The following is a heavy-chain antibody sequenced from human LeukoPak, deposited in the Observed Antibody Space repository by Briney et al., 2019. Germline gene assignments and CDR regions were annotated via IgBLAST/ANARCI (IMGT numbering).Heavy chain of an antibody. CDR2: IYYSGST. CDR3: ARVSGYDWESFYDY. CDR1: GGSISSYY. D-gene: IGHD5-12*01. V-gene: IGHV4-59*01. Sequence: SETLSLTCTVSGGSISSYYWSWIRQPPGKGLEWIRYIYYSGSTNYNPSLKSRVTISVDTSKNQFSLKLSSVTAADTAMYYCARVSGYDWESFYDYWGQGSLVTVSS. J-gene: IGHJ4*02.